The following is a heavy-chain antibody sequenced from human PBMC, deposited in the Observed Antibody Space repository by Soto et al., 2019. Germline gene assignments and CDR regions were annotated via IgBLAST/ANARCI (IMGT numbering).Heavy chain of an antibody. CDR1: GGTFSSYA. V-gene: IGHV1-69*13. CDR3: AIPAGRTVTHRPFDY. D-gene: IGHD4-4*01. J-gene: IGHJ4*02. CDR2: LIPIFGTA. Sequence: SVKVSCKASGGTFSSYAISWVRQAPGQGLEWMGGLIPIFGTANYAQKFQGRVTITADESTSTAYMELSSLRSEDTAVYYCAIPAGRTVTHRPFDYWGQGTLVTVSS.